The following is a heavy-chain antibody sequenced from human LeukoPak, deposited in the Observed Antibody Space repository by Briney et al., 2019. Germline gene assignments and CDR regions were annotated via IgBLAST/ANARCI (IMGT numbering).Heavy chain of an antibody. J-gene: IGHJ6*02. CDR3: ANDLTGGSYYFAMDV. CDR1: GFIFSIYA. CDR2: ISGRGDST. Sequence: GGSLRLSCAASGFIFSIYAMTWVRQAPGKGLEWVSAISGRGDSTYYADSVKGRFTISRDNSKNTLCLQMNNLRAEDTAVYYCANDLTGGSYYFAMDVWGPGTTVTVSS. D-gene: IGHD7-27*01. V-gene: IGHV3-23*01.